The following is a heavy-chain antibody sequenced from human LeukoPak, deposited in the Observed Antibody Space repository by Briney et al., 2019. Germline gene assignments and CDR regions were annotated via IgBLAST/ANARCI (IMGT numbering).Heavy chain of an antibody. CDR3: AKVYGSWSYSSEPNWFDP. Sequence: GGSLRLSCEASGFTFRSYAMSWVRQAPGKGLEWVSAVSGSGATTYYADSVKGRFTIFRDNSKNTLYLQMNSLRAEDTAIYYCAKVYGSWSYSSEPNWFDPWGQGTLVIVSS. V-gene: IGHV3-23*01. CDR1: GFTFRSYA. J-gene: IGHJ5*02. CDR2: VSGSGATT. D-gene: IGHD3-10*01.